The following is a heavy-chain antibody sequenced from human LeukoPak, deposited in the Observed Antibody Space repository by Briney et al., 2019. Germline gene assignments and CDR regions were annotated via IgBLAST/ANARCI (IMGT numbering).Heavy chain of an antibody. CDR1: GGTFGTYA. CDR3: ARCIHLERRGEYYYYYGMDV. D-gene: IGHD1-1*01. J-gene: IGHJ6*04. Sequence: SVKVSCKASGGTFGTYAITWVRQAPGKGLEWMGGIIPFFGITNYAENFQGRVTITADKSTNTAYMEVNSLKSEDTAVYCCARCIHLERRGEYYYYYGMDVWGRGTTVTVSS. CDR2: IIPFFGIT. V-gene: IGHV1-69*17.